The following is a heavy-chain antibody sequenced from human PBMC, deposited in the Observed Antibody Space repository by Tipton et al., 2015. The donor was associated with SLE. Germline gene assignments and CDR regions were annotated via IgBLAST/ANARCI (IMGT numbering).Heavy chain of an antibody. V-gene: IGHV4-4*07. J-gene: IGHJ4*02. CDR1: GGSISSYY. CDR2: IYTSGST. D-gene: IGHD1-26*01. Sequence: LRLSCTVSGGSISSYYWSWIRQPAGKGLEWIGRIYTSGSTNYNPSLKSRVTISIDTSNNRFSLKLTSMTAADTAVYYCVRQWGSLDYWGQGTLVTVSS. CDR3: VRQWGSLDY.